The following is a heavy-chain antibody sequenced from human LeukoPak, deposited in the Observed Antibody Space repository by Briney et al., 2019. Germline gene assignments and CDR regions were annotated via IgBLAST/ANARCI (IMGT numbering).Heavy chain of an antibody. Sequence: GGSLRLSCAASGFTFSSNYMSWVRQAPGKGLEWVSVIYSGGSTYYADSVKGRFTISRDNSKNTLYLQMNSLRAEDTAVYYCARGGWGSGYYYLDYWGQGTLVTVSS. CDR1: GFTFSSNY. CDR3: ARGGWGSGYYYLDY. V-gene: IGHV3-53*01. CDR2: IYSGGST. J-gene: IGHJ4*02. D-gene: IGHD3-22*01.